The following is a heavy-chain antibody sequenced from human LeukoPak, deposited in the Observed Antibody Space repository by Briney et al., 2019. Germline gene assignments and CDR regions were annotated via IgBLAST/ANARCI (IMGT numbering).Heavy chain of an antibody. CDR3: ARDYYDSSGYLFDY. J-gene: IGHJ4*02. Sequence: GGSLRLSCAASGFTFSTYDMHWVRQATGKGLEWVSAIGTAGDTYYSGSVKGRFTISRENAKNSLYLQMNSLRAGDTAVYYCARDYYDSSGYLFDYWGQGTLVTVSS. CDR1: GFTFSTYD. CDR2: IGTAGDT. V-gene: IGHV3-13*01. D-gene: IGHD3-22*01.